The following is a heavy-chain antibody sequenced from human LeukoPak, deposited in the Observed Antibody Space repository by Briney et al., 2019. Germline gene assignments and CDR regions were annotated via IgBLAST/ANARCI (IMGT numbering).Heavy chain of an antibody. V-gene: IGHV1-18*04. Sequence: ASVKVSCKASGYTFTGYYMHWVRPAPGQGLEWMGWISAYNGNTDLAQKLQGRVTMTTDTSTSTAYMELRSLRADDTAVYYCARGQYFDFWGQGALVTVSS. CDR1: GYTFTGYY. CDR2: ISAYNGNT. CDR3: ARGQYFDF. J-gene: IGHJ4*02.